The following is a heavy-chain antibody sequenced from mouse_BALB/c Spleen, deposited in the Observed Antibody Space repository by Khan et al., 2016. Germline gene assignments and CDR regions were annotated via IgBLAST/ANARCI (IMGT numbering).Heavy chain of an antibody. CDR2: INPSTGYT. J-gene: IGHJ2*01. Sequence: QVRLQQSGAELAKPGASVKMSCKASGYTFTSYWMHWVKQRPGQGLEWIGYINPSTGYTEYTQKFKDKATLTADKSSSTAYMQLSSLTSEDSAVYYCARSSWDYWGQGTTLTVSS. V-gene: IGHV1-7*01. CDR1: GYTFTSYW. CDR3: ARSSWDY.